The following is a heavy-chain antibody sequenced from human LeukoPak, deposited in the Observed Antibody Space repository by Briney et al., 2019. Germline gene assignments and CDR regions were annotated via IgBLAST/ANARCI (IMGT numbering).Heavy chain of an antibody. J-gene: IGHJ3*02. D-gene: IGHD6-13*01. CDR2: ISSSGSTI. V-gene: IGHV3-11*01. CDR3: ARDNSSSWYNDAFDI. Sequence: GGSLRLSCAASGFTFSDYYMSWIRQAPGKGLEWVSYISSSGSTIYYADSVKGRFTISRDNAKNSLYLQMNSLRAEDTAVYYCARDNSSSWYNDAFDIWGQGTMVTVSS. CDR1: GFTFSDYY.